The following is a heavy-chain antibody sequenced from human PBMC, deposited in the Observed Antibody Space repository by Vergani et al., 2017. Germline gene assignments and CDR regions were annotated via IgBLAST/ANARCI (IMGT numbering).Heavy chain of an antibody. J-gene: IGHJ6*02. CDR2: INPTSGGT. CDR1: GYTFTGYY. V-gene: IGHV1-2*02. Sequence: QVQLVQSGAEVKKPGASVKVSCKASGYTFTGYYMHWVRQAPGQGLEWMGWINPTSGGTNYAQKFRGRVTMTRDTSISTAYMELSRLRSDDTAVYYCATHCSSTSCDRLGMDVWGQGTTVTVSS. D-gene: IGHD2-2*01. CDR3: ATHCSSTSCDRLGMDV.